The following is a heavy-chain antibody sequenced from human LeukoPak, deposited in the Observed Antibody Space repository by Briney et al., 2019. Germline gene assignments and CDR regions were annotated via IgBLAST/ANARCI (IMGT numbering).Heavy chain of an antibody. CDR2: ISSSSSTI. CDR1: GFTFSSYS. CDR3: ARGQGIAAAGTRYYYYGMDV. J-gene: IGHJ6*02. Sequence: GSLRLSCAASGFTFSSYSMNWVRQAPGKGLEWVLYISSSSSTIYYADSVKGRFTISRDNAKNSLYLQMNSLRDEDTAVYYCARGQGIAAAGTRYYYYGMDVWGQGTTVTVSS. D-gene: IGHD6-13*01. V-gene: IGHV3-48*02.